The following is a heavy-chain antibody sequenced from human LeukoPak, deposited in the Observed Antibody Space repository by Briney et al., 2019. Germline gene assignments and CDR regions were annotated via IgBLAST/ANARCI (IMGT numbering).Heavy chain of an antibody. Sequence: GGSLRLSCAASGFTFSSYEMIWVRQAPWKGLEWVSYIGGSGSPKYYADSVKGRFTVSRDNAKNSLYLQMNSLRAEDTAVYICARESGPIDYWGQGTLVTVSS. CDR1: GFTFSSYE. J-gene: IGHJ4*02. V-gene: IGHV3-48*03. CDR3: ARESGPIDY. CDR2: IGGSGSPK.